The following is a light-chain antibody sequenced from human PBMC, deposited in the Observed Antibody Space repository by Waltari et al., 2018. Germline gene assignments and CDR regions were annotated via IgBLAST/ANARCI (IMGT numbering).Light chain of an antibody. J-gene: IGKJ3*01. V-gene: IGKV1-9*01. CDR2: AAS. Sequence: IQLTQSPSSLSASVADRVTITCRASQGIRSYLAWYQQKPGKAPELLIYAASTLQSGVPSRFSGSGSGTDFTLTISSLQPDDFATYYCQQLNSYPLSFGPGTKVDVK. CDR1: QGIRSY. CDR3: QQLNSYPLS.